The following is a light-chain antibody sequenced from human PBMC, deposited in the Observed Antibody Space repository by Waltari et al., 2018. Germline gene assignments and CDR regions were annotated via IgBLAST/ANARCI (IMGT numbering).Light chain of an antibody. Sequence: EIVLTQSPGTLSLSPGERATLSCRASQSVSRALAWYQQNPGQAPSLLIYGASNRATGIPDRFSGSGSGTYFSLIISRLEPEDFAVYYCQHYVSLPVTFGQGTKVEIK. V-gene: IGKV3-20*01. CDR3: QHYVSLPVT. CDR1: QSVSRA. CDR2: GAS. J-gene: IGKJ1*01.